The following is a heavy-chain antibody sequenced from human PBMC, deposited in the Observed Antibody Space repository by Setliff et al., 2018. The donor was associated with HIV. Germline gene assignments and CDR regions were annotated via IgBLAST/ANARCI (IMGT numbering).Heavy chain of an antibody. Sequence: ASVKVSCKAYGYTFTGHYIHWVRQAPGQGLEWMGRINPNSGGTHYAHKFQDRVTMTRDTSISTAYMELSRLTSDDTAVYYCARDIGDTATPDYWGQGTLVTVSS. CDR1: GYTFTGHY. J-gene: IGHJ4*02. CDR3: ARDIGDTATPDY. V-gene: IGHV1-2*06. D-gene: IGHD5-18*01. CDR2: INPNSGGT.